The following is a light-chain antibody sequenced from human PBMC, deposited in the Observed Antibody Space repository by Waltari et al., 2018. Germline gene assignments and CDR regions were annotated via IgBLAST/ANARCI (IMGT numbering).Light chain of an antibody. CDR1: SSDVGSYNL. Sequence: QSALTQPASVSGSPGQSITISCPGTSSDVGSYNLVPWYQQHPGKAPKPMIYEVSKWPAGVSNRFSGSKSGNTASLTISGLQAEDEADYYCCSYAGSSTLLFGGGTKVTVL. V-gene: IGLV2-23*01. J-gene: IGLJ2*01. CDR3: CSYAGSSTLL. CDR2: EVS.